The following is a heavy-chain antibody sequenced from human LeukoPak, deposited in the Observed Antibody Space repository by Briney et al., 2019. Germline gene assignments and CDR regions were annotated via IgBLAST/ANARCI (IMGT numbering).Heavy chain of an antibody. V-gene: IGHV4-34*01. CDR3: ARLIFVGNYYFDY. Sequence: SETLSLTCAVYGGSFSGYYWSWIRQPPGKGLEWIGEINHSGSTNYNPSLKSRVTISVDTSKNQFSLKLSSVTAADTAVYYCARLIFVGNYYFDYWGQGTLVTVSS. J-gene: IGHJ4*02. CDR2: INHSGST. CDR1: GGSFSGYY. D-gene: IGHD2/OR15-2a*01.